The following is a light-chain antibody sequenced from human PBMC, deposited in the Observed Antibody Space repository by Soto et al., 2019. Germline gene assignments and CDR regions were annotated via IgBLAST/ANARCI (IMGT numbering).Light chain of an antibody. V-gene: IGKV3-11*01. J-gene: IGKJ5*01. CDR2: DAS. CDR3: QQRSTWPT. CDR1: QSVSSY. Sequence: EIVLTQSPATLSLSPGERATLSCRASQSVSSYLLWYQQKPGQTPRLLIYDASNRVTGTPARFSGSGSGTDFTLTISSLEPEDFALYYCQQRSTWPTFGQGTRLEIK.